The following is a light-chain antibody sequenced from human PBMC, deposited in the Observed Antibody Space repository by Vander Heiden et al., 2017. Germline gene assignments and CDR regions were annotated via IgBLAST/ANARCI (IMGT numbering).Light chain of an antibody. CDR3: AAWDDSLTATV. Sequence: QSVLTQPPSASGTPGQRVTISCSGSSSNIGSNYVYWYQQLPGPAPKLLIYRNNQRPSGVPDRFSGSKSGTSASLAISGLRSEDEADYYCAAWDDSLTATVFGGGTKLTVL. V-gene: IGLV1-47*01. J-gene: IGLJ3*02. CDR1: SSNIGSNY. CDR2: RNN.